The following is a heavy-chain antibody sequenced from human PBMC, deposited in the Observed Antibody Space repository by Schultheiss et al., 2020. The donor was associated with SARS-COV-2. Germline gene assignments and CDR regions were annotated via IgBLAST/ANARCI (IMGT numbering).Heavy chain of an antibody. J-gene: IGHJ5*02. D-gene: IGHD3-3*01. CDR3: AKAAYYDFWSAYYMGVDP. Sequence: GESLKISCAASGFTFSSYAMSWVRQAPGKGLEWVAVISYDGSNKYYADSVRGRFTISRDNSKNTLYLQINSLRAEDTAVYYCAKAAYYDFWSAYYMGVDPWGQGTLVTVSS. V-gene: IGHV3-30*18. CDR2: ISYDGSNK. CDR1: GFTFSSYA.